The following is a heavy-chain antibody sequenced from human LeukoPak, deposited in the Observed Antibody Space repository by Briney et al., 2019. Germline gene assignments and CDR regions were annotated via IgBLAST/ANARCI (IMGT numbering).Heavy chain of an antibody. CDR3: AKSRSSGSYYMGETYYFDY. CDR1: GFTFSSYA. CDR2: TSGSGGSS. J-gene: IGHJ4*02. V-gene: IGHV3-23*01. Sequence: GGSLRLSCAASGFTFSSYAMIWVRQAPGKGLEWVSTTSGSGGSSYYADSVKGRFTISRDNSKNTLYLQMNSLRAEDTAVYYCAKSRSSGSYYMGETYYFDYWGQGTLVTVSS. D-gene: IGHD3-10*01.